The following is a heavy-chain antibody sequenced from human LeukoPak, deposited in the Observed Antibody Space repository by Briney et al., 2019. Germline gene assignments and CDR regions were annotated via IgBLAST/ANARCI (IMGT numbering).Heavy chain of an antibody. J-gene: IGHJ5*02. CDR1: GGSISNSSSY. Sequence: PSETLSLTCTVSGGSISNSSSYWGWIRQPPGKGLEWIGSIYYSGSTYYNPSLKSRVTISVDTSKNQFSLKLSSVTAADTAVYYCARDYDSSGYSVTWGQGTLVTVSS. D-gene: IGHD3-22*01. CDR2: IYYSGST. V-gene: IGHV4-39*02. CDR3: ARDYDSSGYSVT.